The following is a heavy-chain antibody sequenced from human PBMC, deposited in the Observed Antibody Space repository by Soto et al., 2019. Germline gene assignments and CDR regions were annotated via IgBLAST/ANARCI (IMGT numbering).Heavy chain of an antibody. J-gene: IGHJ6*02. V-gene: IGHV1-18*01. D-gene: IGHD3-22*01. CDR1: GYTFSSYG. Sequence: ASVKVSCKASGYTFSSYGINWVRQAPGQGLEWLGWISPYDGNTKYAQILQGRVSMTTDTSTKTAYMEVRSLRSDDTAVYYCARGGYYDSSGSRNYHYYGMNVWRQGTTVTVS. CDR2: ISPYDGNT. CDR3: ARGGYYDSSGSRNYHYYGMNV.